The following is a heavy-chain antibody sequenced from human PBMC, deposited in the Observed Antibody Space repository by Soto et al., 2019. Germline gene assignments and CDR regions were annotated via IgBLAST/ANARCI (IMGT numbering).Heavy chain of an antibody. Sequence: PSAPLSITCTVSDGSISSYYWSWIRQPPGKGLEWIGYIYYSGSTNYNPSLNSRVTISVDTSKNQFSLKLSSVTAADTAVYYCARDLGYSSGWYDYYYYGMDVWGQGTTVTVSS. CDR1: DGSISSYY. CDR3: ARDLGYSSGWYDYYYYGMDV. CDR2: IYYSGST. V-gene: IGHV4-59*01. D-gene: IGHD6-19*01. J-gene: IGHJ6*02.